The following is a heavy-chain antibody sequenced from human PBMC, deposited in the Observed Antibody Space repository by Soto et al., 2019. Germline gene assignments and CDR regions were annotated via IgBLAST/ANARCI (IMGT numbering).Heavy chain of an antibody. J-gene: IGHJ3*02. CDR3: AREGTGIDAFDI. V-gene: IGHV4-59*01. CDR1: GGSISRYY. Sequence: QMQLQESGPGLVKPSEALSLTCSVSGGSISRYYWWWIRQSPGDGLVWIAYVYYNGNTNYNPSLRSRATISLKTSNKQVSLKLTSVTAADTAVYYCAREGTGIDAFDIWGQGTMVTVSS. CDR2: VYYNGNT.